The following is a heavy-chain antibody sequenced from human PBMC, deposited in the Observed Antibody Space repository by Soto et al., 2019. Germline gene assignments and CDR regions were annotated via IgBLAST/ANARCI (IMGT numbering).Heavy chain of an antibody. CDR1: GFTFSSYS. D-gene: IGHD1-26*01. J-gene: IGHJ4*02. CDR2: ISSSSSYI. Sequence: EVQLVESGGGLVKPGGSLRLSCAASGFTFSSYSMNWVRQAPGKGLEWVSSISSSSSYIYYADSVKGRFTISRDNAKNSLYLQMNSLRAEDTAVYYCAREPHLLSIGPGAIDYWGQGTLVTVSS. CDR3: AREPHLLSIGPGAIDY. V-gene: IGHV3-21*01.